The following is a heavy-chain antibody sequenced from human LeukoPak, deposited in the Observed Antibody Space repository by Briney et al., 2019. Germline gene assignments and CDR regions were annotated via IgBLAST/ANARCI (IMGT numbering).Heavy chain of an antibody. CDR2: ISGSGGST. CDR1: GFTFSSYA. J-gene: IGHJ4*02. V-gene: IGHV3-23*01. Sequence: GGSLRLSCAASGFTFSSYAMSWVRQAPGKGLEWVSAISGSGGSTYYADSVKGRFTISRDNSKNTQYLQMNSLRAEDTAVYYCAKDPSWSGYFDYWGQGTLVTVSS. D-gene: IGHD6-13*01. CDR3: AKDPSWSGYFDY.